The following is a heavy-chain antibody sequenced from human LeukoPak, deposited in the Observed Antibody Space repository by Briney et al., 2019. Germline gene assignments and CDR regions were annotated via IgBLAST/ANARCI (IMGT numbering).Heavy chain of an antibody. J-gene: IGHJ3*02. Sequence: PGGSLRLSCAASGFTFSSYGMHWVRQAPGKGLEWVAVIWYDGSNKYYADSVKGRFTISRDNSKNTLYLQMNSLRAEDTAVYYCARDRLLDSSGYPDAFDIWGQGTMVTVSS. CDR3: ARDRLLDSSGYPDAFDI. D-gene: IGHD3-22*01. CDR1: GFTFSSYG. V-gene: IGHV3-33*01. CDR2: IWYDGSNK.